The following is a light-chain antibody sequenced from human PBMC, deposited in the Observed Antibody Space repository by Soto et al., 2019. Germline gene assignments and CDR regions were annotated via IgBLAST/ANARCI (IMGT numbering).Light chain of an antibody. CDR1: QSVSSSY. V-gene: IGKV3-20*01. CDR2: GAS. J-gene: IGKJ1*01. CDR3: QQDGSSPWA. Sequence: EIVLTQSPGTLSLSPGERATLSCRASQSVSSSYLAWYQQKPGQAPRLVIYGASSRATGIPDRFSGSGPGTDFTLTISRLEPEDCAVYYCQQDGSSPWALGQGTKVEI.